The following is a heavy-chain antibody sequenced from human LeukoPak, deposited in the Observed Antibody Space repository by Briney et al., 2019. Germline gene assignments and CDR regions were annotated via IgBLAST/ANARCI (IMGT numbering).Heavy chain of an antibody. D-gene: IGHD6-19*01. V-gene: IGHV4-39*01. CDR2: VYYSGST. CDR1: VGSISSSSDY. J-gene: IGHJ4*02. CDR3: ARHRSGWYSDFDF. Sequence: PSETLSLTCTVSVGSISSSSDYRGWLRQPPGKGLEWIGSVYYSGSTHYNSSLQSRVTISVDTSKNQFSLKLTSVTAADTAIYYCARHRSGWYSDFDFWGQGTLATVSS.